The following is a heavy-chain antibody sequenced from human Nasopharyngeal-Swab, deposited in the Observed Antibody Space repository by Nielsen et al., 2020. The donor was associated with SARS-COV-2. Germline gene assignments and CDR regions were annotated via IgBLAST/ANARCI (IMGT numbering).Heavy chain of an antibody. CDR2: ISSSGSTI. D-gene: IGHD4-23*01. J-gene: IGHJ4*02. V-gene: IGHV3-48*03. CDR1: GFTFSSYE. CDR3: ASRFNGRWRGSFDY. Sequence: GESLKISCAASGFTFSSYEMNWVRQAPGKGLEWVSYISSSGSTIYYADSVKGRFTISRDNAKNSLYLQMNSLRAEDTAVYYCASRFNGRWRGSFDYWGQGTLVTASS.